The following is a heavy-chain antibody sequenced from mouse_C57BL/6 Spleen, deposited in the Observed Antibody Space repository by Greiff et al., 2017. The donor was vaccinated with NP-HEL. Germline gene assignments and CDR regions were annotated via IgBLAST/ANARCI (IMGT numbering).Heavy chain of an antibody. D-gene: IGHD1-1*01. J-gene: IGHJ2*01. CDR3: ARDPYYGSSYDYFDY. Sequence: QVQLQQSGPELVKPGASVKISCKASGYAFRSSWMNWVKQRPGKGLEWIGRIYPGDGDPNYNGKFKGKATLTADKSSSTAYMQLSSLTSEDSAVYFFARDPYYGSSYDYFDYWGQGTTLTVAS. CDR2: IYPGDGDP. V-gene: IGHV1-82*01. CDR1: GYAFRSSW.